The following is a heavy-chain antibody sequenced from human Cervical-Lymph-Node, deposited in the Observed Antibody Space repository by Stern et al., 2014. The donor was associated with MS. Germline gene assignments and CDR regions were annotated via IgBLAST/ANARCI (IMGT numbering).Heavy chain of an antibody. Sequence: VQLVESGAEVRKPGASVKVSCKASGYTFTNYDIHWVRQATGQGLEWMGWMNPSSGHTAYAQNFQDRVTMTRDTSISTAYMELSSLRSEDTALYYCARSDYGDRDSWGQGTLVTVSS. CDR1: GYTFTNYD. CDR3: ARSDYGDRDS. CDR2: MNPSSGHT. D-gene: IGHD4-17*01. J-gene: IGHJ4*02. V-gene: IGHV1-8*01.